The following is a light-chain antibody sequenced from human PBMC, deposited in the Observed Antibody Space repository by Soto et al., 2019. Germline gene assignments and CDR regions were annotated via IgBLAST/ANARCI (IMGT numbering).Light chain of an antibody. Sequence: EIVLTQSPATLSLSPGERATLSCRASQSVSSYLGWYQQNPGQAPRLLIYDASNRATGIPARFSGSGSGTDFTLTISSLEPEDFAVYYCQHRTNWPITFGQGTRLEMK. J-gene: IGKJ5*01. V-gene: IGKV3-11*01. CDR2: DAS. CDR1: QSVSSY. CDR3: QHRTNWPIT.